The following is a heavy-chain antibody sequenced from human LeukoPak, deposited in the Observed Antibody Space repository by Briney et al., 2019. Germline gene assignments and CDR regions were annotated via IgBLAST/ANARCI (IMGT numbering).Heavy chain of an antibody. J-gene: IGHJ6*03. CDR3: ARCSSWHNKYYYYYMDV. D-gene: IGHD6-13*01. CDR2: INPSGGST. CDR1: GYTFTSYY. Sequence: ASVKVSCKASGYTFTSYYMHWVRQAPGQGLEWMGIINPSGGSTSYAQKFQGRVTITTDESTSTAYMELSSLRSEDTAVYYCARCSSWHNKYYYYYMDVWGKGTTVTVSS. V-gene: IGHV1-46*01.